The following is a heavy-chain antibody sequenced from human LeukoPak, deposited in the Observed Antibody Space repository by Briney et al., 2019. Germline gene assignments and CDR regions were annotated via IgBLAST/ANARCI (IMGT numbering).Heavy chain of an antibody. CDR3: ARVRTVTTWYFDY. Sequence: SQTLSLTCTVSGGSISSGDYYWSWIRQPPGKGLEWIGYIYYSGSTYYNPSLKSRVTISVDTSKNQFSLKLSSVTAADTAVCYCARVRTVTTWYFDYWGQGTLVTVSS. J-gene: IGHJ4*02. V-gene: IGHV4-30-4*01. CDR2: IYYSGST. CDR1: GGSISSGDYY. D-gene: IGHD4-17*01.